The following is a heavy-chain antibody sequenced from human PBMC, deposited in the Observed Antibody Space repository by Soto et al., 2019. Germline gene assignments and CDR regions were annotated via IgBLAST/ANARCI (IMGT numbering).Heavy chain of an antibody. CDR2: ISYDGSNK. D-gene: IGHD2-21*02. Sequence: GGSLRLSCAASGFTFSSYAMHWVRQAPGKGLEWVAVISYDGSNKYYADSVKGRFTISRDNSKNTLYLQMNSLRAEDTAVYYCARDGIVVTTFYFDYWGQGTLVTVSS. V-gene: IGHV3-30-3*01. J-gene: IGHJ4*02. CDR1: GFTFSSYA. CDR3: ARDGIVVTTFYFDY.